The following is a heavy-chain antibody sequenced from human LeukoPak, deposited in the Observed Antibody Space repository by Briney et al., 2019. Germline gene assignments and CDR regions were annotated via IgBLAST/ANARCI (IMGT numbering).Heavy chain of an antibody. V-gene: IGHV1-69*05. CDR2: IIPIFGTA. D-gene: IGHD5-18*01. CDR1: GGTFSSYA. CDR3: ARDWDTAMLS. J-gene: IGHJ5*02. Sequence: ASVKVSCKASGGTFSSYAISWVRQAPGQGLEWMGGIIPIFGTANYAQKFQGRVAITTDESTSTAYMELSSLRSEDTAVYYCARDWDTAMLSWGQGTLVTVSS.